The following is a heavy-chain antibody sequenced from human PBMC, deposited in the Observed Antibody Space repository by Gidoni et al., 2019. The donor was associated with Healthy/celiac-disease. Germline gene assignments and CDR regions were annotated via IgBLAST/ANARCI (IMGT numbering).Heavy chain of an antibody. Sequence: QVQLVESGGGVVQPGRSLRLSCAASGFTFSSYGMHWVRQAPGKGLEWVAVISYDGSNKYYADSVKGRFTISRDNSKNTLYLQMNSLRAEDTAVYYCAAYEDQPYWGQGTLVTVSS. J-gene: IGHJ4*02. D-gene: IGHD3-22*01. CDR3: AAYEDQPY. V-gene: IGHV3-30*03. CDR1: GFTFSSYG. CDR2: ISYDGSNK.